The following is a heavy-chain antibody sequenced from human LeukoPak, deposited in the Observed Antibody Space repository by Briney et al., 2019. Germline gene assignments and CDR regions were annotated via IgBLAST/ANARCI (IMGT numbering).Heavy chain of an antibody. CDR3: ARGSIYYYYAMDV. J-gene: IGHJ6*02. V-gene: IGHV3-72*01. Sequence: PGGSLRLSCAASGFNLSDHYMDWVRRAPGKGLEWVGRTRNKANSYTTEYAASVKGRFTISRDDSKNSLYLQVNSLKTEDTALYYCARGSIYYYYAMDVWGQGTTVTVSS. CDR2: TRNKANSYTT. CDR1: GFNLSDHY. D-gene: IGHD5-24*01.